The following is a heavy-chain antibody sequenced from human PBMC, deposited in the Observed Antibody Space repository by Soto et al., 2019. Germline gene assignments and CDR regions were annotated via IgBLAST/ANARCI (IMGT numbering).Heavy chain of an antibody. Sequence: VQLVESGGGVVQPGRSLRLPCAASGFTYTDFTLHWVRQAPGKGLEWVALISYDGSDKYYADSVKGRFAISRDNSKNTLYLQMNSLRPEDTALYYCARRAYDSYYALDVWGQGTTVTVSS. D-gene: IGHD3-22*01. CDR2: ISYDGSDK. CDR3: ARRAYDSYYALDV. J-gene: IGHJ6*02. CDR1: GFTYTDFT. V-gene: IGHV3-30*09.